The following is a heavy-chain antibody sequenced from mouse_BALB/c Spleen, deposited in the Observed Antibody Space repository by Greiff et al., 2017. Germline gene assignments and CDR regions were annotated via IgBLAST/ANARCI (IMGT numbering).Heavy chain of an antibody. V-gene: IGHV1S53*01. J-gene: IGHJ3*01. CDR3: ERAYYGD. Sequence: VQLQQSDAELVKPGASVKISCKASGYTFTDYSIHWVKQTPEQGLEWIGYISPGNGDTKYNEKFKGKATLTADKSSSTAYMQLSSLTSEDSAVYYCERAYYGDWGQGTPVTVSA. CDR1: GYTFTDYS. D-gene: IGHD2-10*01. CDR2: ISPGNGDT.